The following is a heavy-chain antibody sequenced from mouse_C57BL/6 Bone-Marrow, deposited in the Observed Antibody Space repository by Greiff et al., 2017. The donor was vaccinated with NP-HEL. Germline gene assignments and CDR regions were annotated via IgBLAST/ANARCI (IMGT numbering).Heavy chain of an antibody. J-gene: IGHJ3*01. CDR2: ISSGGSYT. CDR3: ARPIYYDYDGFAY. CDR1: GFTFSSYG. V-gene: IGHV5-6*01. Sequence: EVQGVESGGDLVKPGGSLKLSCAASGFTFSSYGMSWVRPTPDKRLEWVATISSGGSYTYYPDSVKGRFTISRDNAKNTLYLQMSSLKSEDTAMYYCARPIYYDYDGFAYWGQGTLVTVSA. D-gene: IGHD2-4*01.